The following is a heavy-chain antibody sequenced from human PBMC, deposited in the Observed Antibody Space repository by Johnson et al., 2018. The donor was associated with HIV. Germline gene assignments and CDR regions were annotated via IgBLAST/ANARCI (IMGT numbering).Heavy chain of an antibody. CDR2: MSYDESNT. Sequence: QVQLVESGGGVVQPGRSLRLSCAASGFTFRTFPMHWVRQAPGKGLEWMAFMSYDESNTYYADSVKGRFTVSRDNSKNTLYLQMNSLRAEDTAVYYCARGPARADAFDIWGQGTMVTVAS. V-gene: IGHV3-30*14. D-gene: IGHD6-6*01. CDR1: GFTFRTFP. J-gene: IGHJ3*02. CDR3: ARGPARADAFDI.